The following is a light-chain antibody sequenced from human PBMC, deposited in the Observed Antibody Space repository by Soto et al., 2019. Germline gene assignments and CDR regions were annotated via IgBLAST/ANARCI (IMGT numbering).Light chain of an antibody. J-gene: IGKJ1*01. CDR1: QSVLHSSNNKNY. CDR3: QQYYSSWT. CDR2: WAY. Sequence: DIVMTQSPDSLAVSMGGRAAINCKSSQSVLHSSNNKNYLAWYQQKPPQPPRLLIYWAYTRESGVPDRFSGSGSGTDFTLTISSLQAEDVAVYYCQQYYSSWTFGQGTKVEIK. V-gene: IGKV4-1*01.